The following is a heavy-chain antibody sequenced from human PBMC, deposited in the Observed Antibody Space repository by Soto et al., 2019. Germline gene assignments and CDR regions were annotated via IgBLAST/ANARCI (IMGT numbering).Heavy chain of an antibody. CDR3: ASERDTASSPRPFDY. J-gene: IGHJ4*02. D-gene: IGHD5-18*01. CDR2: IIPIFGTA. CDR1: GGTFSSYA. Sequence: ASVKVSCKASGGTFSSYAISWVRQAPGQGLEWMGGIIPIFGTANYAQKFQGRVTITADESTSTAYMELSSLRSEDTAVYYCASERDTASSPRPFDYWGQGTLVTVSS. V-gene: IGHV1-69*13.